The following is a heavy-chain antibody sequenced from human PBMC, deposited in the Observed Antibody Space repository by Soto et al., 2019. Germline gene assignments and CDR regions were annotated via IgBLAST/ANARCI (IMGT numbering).Heavy chain of an antibody. CDR3: VRDARWAFDS. Sequence: DVQLVESGGGLVQPGGSRRVSCGASGFSFSNYAMNWVRQAPGKGLEWVSYISIGSGSIFYADSVKGRFTISRDDAKNSLYMQTNTLRDDDTAVYYCVRDARWAFDSWGQGTMVTVSS. J-gene: IGHJ3*01. CDR1: GFSFSNYA. V-gene: IGHV3-48*02. D-gene: IGHD2-15*01. CDR2: ISIGSGSI.